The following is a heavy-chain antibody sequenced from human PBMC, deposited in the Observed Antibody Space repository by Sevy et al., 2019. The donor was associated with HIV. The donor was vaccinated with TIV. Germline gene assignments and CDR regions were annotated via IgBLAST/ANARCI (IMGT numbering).Heavy chain of an antibody. Sequence: GGSLRLSCATSGFTFNSHGMHWVRQAPGKGLEWVSFIQYDGGNKNYADSVKGRFTISRDNSRNTLYLQLSGLRTEDTALYYCVKDPLISLGADLFDYWGQGTLVTVSS. V-gene: IGHV3-30*02. CDR3: VKDPLISLGADLFDY. J-gene: IGHJ4*02. CDR2: IQYDGGNK. D-gene: IGHD7-27*01. CDR1: GFTFNSHG.